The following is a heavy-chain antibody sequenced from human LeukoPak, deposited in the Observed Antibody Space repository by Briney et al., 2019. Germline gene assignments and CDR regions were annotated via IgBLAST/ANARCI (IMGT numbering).Heavy chain of an antibody. CDR2: ISSSSSYI. CDR1: GFTFSSYS. V-gene: IGHV3-21*01. CDR3: AYSSSWYSHFDY. Sequence: GGSLRLSCAASGFTFSSYSMNWVRQAPGKGLEWVSSISSSSSYIYYADSVKVRFTISRDNAKNSLYLQMNSLRAEDTAVYYCAYSSSWYSHFDYWGQGTLVTVST. D-gene: IGHD6-13*01. J-gene: IGHJ4*02.